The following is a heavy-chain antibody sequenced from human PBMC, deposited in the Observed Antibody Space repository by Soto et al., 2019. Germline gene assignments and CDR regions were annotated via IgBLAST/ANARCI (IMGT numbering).Heavy chain of an antibody. CDR1: GGSISSYY. Sequence: PSETLSLTCTVSGGSISSYYWSWIRQPAGKGLEWIGRIYTSGSTNYNPSLKSRVTMSVDTSKNQFSLKLSSVTAADTAVYCCARGHSGYDSSYYGMDVWGQGTTVTVSS. V-gene: IGHV4-4*07. CDR3: ARGHSGYDSSYYGMDV. D-gene: IGHD5-12*01. CDR2: IYTSGST. J-gene: IGHJ6*02.